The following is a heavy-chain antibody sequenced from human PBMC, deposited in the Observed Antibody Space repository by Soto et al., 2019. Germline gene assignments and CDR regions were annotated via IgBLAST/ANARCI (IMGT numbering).Heavy chain of an antibody. J-gene: IGHJ4*02. Sequence: PGGSLRLSCAASGFTFSSYGMHWVRQAPGKGLEWVAVISYDGSNKYYADSVKGRFTISRDNSKNTLYLQMNSLRAEDTAVYYCAKIPYSGYEVDYWGQGTLVTVSS. CDR2: ISYDGSNK. CDR1: GFTFSSYG. CDR3: AKIPYSGYEVDY. D-gene: IGHD5-12*01. V-gene: IGHV3-30*18.